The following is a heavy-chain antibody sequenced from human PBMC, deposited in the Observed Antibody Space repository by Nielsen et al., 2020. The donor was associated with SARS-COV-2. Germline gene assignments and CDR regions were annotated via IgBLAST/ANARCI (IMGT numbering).Heavy chain of an antibody. D-gene: IGHD3-3*01. Sequence: PGKGLEWIGYVYDSGSTNYNPSLKSRVTISVDTSKNQFSLKLSSVTAADTAVYYCARDGRGDDFWSGPYYYYYYYMDVWGKGTTVTVSS. CDR2: VYDSGST. CDR3: ARDGRGDDFWSGPYYYYYYYMDV. J-gene: IGHJ6*03. V-gene: IGHV4-31*02.